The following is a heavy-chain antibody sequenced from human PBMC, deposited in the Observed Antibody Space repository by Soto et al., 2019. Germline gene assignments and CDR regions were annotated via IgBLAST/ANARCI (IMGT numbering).Heavy chain of an antibody. V-gene: IGHV1-18*01. Sequence: ASVKVSCKASGYTFTSYGISWVRQAPGQGLEWLGWISAYNGNTNYAQKLQGRVTMTTDTSTTTAYMELRSLRSDDTAVYYCARYSSGWPFQHWGPGTLVTVSS. J-gene: IGHJ1*01. D-gene: IGHD6-19*01. CDR3: ARYSSGWPFQH. CDR2: ISAYNGNT. CDR1: GYTFTSYG.